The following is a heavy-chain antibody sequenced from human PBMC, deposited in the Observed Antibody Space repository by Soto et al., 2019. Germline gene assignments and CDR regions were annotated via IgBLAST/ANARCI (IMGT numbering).Heavy chain of an antibody. CDR3: ARSVGGHFDF. D-gene: IGHD1-26*01. J-gene: IGHJ4*02. CDR2: ITSDTNTI. Sequence: EVQLVESGGGLVQPGGSLRLSCAASGFPFSIYSMNWVRQAPGKGLEWFSYITSDTNTIKYTDSVKGRFTISRDNAKNVPYMEMNRLRGEETAVYFCARSVGGHFDFWGQGTVVTVSS. CDR1: GFPFSIYS. V-gene: IGHV3-48*01.